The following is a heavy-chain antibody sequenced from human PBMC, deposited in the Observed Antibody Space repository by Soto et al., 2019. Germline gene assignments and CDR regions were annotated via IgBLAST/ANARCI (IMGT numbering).Heavy chain of an antibody. J-gene: IGHJ6*02. Sequence: EVQLVESGGGLVLPGGSLRLSCAASGFTFRTYWLSWVRQVPGKGLEWVANINLDGSEKNYVDSVKGRFTISRDNARNSLYLQMSSLRAEDTALYYCARDGSTSWYSYDYHGMDVWGQGTTVTVSS. D-gene: IGHD5-18*01. CDR3: ARDGSTSWYSYDYHGMDV. CDR1: GFTFRTYW. CDR2: INLDGSEK. V-gene: IGHV3-7*05.